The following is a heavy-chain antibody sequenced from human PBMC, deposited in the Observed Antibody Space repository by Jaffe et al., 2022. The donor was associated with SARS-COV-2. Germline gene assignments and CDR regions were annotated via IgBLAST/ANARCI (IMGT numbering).Heavy chain of an antibody. CDR2: IYPADSDT. V-gene: IGHV5-51*01. J-gene: IGHJ6*03. D-gene: IGHD2-21*01. Sequence: EVRLVQSGAELKKPGESLKISCQGTGYNFSNYWIGWVRHMPGKGLEWMGIIYPADSDTRYSPSFEGQVTISVDKSISTAYLQWRSLEVSDTATYFCARHGDYGSEYYYYFYMDVWGKGTTVTVSS. CDR1: GYNFSNYW. CDR3: ARHGDYGSEYYYYFYMDV.